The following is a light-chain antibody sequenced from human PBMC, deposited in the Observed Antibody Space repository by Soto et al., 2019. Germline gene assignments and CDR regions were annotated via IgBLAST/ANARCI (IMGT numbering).Light chain of an antibody. CDR3: QQYNNWPPWT. Sequence: EIVMTQSAGALSLSPVERATLSCMSSQSVSSNLAWYQQKPGQAPRLLIYGASTRATGIPARFSGSGSGTEFTLTISSLQSEDFAVYYCQQYNNWPPWTFGQGTKVDIK. V-gene: IGKV3-15*01. J-gene: IGKJ1*01. CDR1: QSVSSN. CDR2: GAS.